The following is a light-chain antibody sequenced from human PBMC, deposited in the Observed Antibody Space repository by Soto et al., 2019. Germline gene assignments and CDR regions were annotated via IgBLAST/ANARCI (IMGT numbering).Light chain of an antibody. CDR2: DAS. Sequence: EIVLTQSPATLSLSPGERATLSCRASQSVSSYLAWYQQKPGQAPRLLIYDASSRATGIPARFSGSGSGADFTLTLSSLEPEDFAVYYCQQRSNWRFTFGPGTKVEIK. J-gene: IGKJ3*01. CDR1: QSVSSY. V-gene: IGKV3-11*01. CDR3: QQRSNWRFT.